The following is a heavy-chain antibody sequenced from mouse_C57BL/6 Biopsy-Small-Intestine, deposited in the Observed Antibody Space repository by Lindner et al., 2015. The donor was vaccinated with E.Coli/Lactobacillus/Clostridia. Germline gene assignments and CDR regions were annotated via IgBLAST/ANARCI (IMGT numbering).Heavy chain of an antibody. CDR2: ILPGSGST. Sequence: VQLQESGPELVKPGDSVKISCKASGYTFTGYWIEWVKQRPGHGLEWIGEILPGSGSTKSNEKFKGKATFTADTSSNTAYMQLSSLTAEDSAIYYCTRRFGVPYVMDYWGQGTSVTVSS. V-gene: IGHV1-9*01. D-gene: IGHD3-1*01. CDR3: TRRFGVPYVMDY. J-gene: IGHJ4*01. CDR1: GYTFTGYW.